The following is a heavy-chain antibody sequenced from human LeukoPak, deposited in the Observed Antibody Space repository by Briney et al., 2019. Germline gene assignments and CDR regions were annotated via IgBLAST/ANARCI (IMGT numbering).Heavy chain of an antibody. CDR2: IYYSGST. V-gene: IGHV4-39*07. Sequence: PSETLSLTCTVSGGSISSSSYYWGWIRQPPGKGLEWIGSIYYSGSTYYNPSLKSRVTISVDTSKNQFSLKLSSVTAADTAVYYCARHQGPSDRWFDSWGQGTLVTVAS. D-gene: IGHD2-21*01. CDR1: GGSISSSSYY. J-gene: IGHJ5*01. CDR3: ARHQGPSDRWFDS.